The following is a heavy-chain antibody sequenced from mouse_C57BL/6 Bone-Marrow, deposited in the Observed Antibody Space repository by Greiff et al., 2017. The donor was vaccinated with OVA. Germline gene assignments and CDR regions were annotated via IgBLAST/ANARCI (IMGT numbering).Heavy chain of an antibody. Sequence: EVKVVESGEGLVKPGGSLKLSCAASGFTFSSYAMSWVRQTPEKRLAWVAYISSGGDYIYYADTVKGRFTISRDNARNTLYLQLSSLNSEDTSMYYCTRAPPVDYWDQETSVTVSS. V-gene: IGHV5-9-1*02. CDR3: TRAPPVDY. CDR1: GFTFSSYA. CDR2: ISSGGDYI. J-gene: IGHJ4*01.